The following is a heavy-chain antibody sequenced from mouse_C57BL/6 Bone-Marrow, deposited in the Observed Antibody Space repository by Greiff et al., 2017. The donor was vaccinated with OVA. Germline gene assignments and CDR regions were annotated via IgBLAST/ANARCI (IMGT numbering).Heavy chain of an antibody. J-gene: IGHJ4*01. V-gene: IGHV1-61*01. D-gene: IGHD2-3*01. CDR3: ARLPLYDGYTFYAMDD. Sequence: QVQLQQPGAELVRPGSSVKLSCKASGYTFTSYWMDWVKQRPGQGLEWIGNIYPSDSETHYNQKFKDKATLTVDKSSSTASMQLSSLTSEDSAVYYCARLPLYDGYTFYAMDDWGQGTSVTVSS. CDR2: IYPSDSET. CDR1: GYTFTSYW.